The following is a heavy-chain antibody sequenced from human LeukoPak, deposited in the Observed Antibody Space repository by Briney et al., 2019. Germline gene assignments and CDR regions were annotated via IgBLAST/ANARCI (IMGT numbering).Heavy chain of an antibody. Sequence: SETLSLTCTVSGVSISSYYWSWIRQPPGKGLEWIGYIYYSGSTNYNPSLKSRVTISVDTSKNQFSLKLSSVTAADTAVYYCARGGSGRGLRFGPFDYWGQGTLVTVSS. CDR3: ARGGSGRGLRFGPFDY. CDR1: GVSISSYY. D-gene: IGHD5-12*01. CDR2: IYYSGST. J-gene: IGHJ4*02. V-gene: IGHV4-59*01.